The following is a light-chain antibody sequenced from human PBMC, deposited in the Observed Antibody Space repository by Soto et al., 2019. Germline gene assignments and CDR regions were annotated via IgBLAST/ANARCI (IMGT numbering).Light chain of an antibody. J-gene: IGKJ5*01. CDR1: QGISSY. Sequence: VSQGISSYLAWYQQKXGKAPKLLIYFASXLKSGVPARFRGSGFGTDFTLTISSLQTEDFATYYCQQADTFPITFCPVTRLEI. CDR3: QQADTFPIT. CDR2: FAS. V-gene: IGKV1D-12*01.